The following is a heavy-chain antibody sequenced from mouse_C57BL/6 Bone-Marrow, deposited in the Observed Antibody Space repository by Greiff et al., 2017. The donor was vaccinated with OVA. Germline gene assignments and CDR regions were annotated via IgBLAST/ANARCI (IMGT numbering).Heavy chain of an antibody. J-gene: IGHJ4*01. CDR2: IYPSDSET. Sequence: VQLQQPGAELVRPGSSVKLSCKASGYTFTSYWMDWVQQRPGQGLEWIGNIYPSDSETHYNQKFKDKATLTVDKSSSTAYMQLSSLTSEDSAVYYCARGPSYAMDYWGQGTSVTVSS. V-gene: IGHV1-61*01. CDR3: ARGPSYAMDY. CDR1: GYTFTSYW.